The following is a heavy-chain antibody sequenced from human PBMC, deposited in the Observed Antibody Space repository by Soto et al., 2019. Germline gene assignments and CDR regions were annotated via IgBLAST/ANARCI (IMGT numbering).Heavy chain of an antibody. Sequence: EVHLVESGGGLVQPGGSLRLSCVGSGFPFSTYTMSWVRQAPGQGLEWLSGIYGGGDGISYADSVKGRFTISRDNSRSTVYLQMNSLRSDDTAIYYCAKDRQPDGFWPFDHWGRGTLIVVFS. D-gene: IGHD3-3*01. J-gene: IGHJ4*02. CDR1: GFPFSTYT. CDR2: IYGGGDGI. CDR3: AKDRQPDGFWPFDH. V-gene: IGHV3-23*04.